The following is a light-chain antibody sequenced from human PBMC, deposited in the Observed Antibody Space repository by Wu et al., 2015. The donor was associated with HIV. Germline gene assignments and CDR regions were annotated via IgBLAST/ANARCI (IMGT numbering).Light chain of an antibody. Sequence: DIQMTQSPSSLSASVGDRVTITCRASQSVNNYLNWYQQKLGKAPKLLVSAASSVQTGVPSRFSGSGSGTDFTLTINNLQPDDFATYYCHQYESKYRTFGQGTKVEVK. CDR2: AAS. CDR3: HQYESKYRT. J-gene: IGKJ1*01. CDR1: QSVNNY. V-gene: IGKV1-39*01.